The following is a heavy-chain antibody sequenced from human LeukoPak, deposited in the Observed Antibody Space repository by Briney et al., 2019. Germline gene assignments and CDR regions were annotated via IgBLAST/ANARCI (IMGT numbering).Heavy chain of an antibody. D-gene: IGHD5-18*01. Sequence: ASVKVSCKASGYTFTDYYMYWVRQAPGQGLEWMGWINPDSGGTNYAQKFQGRVTMTRDTSISTAYMELSRLRSDDTAVYYCAREAAYTYGLAYWGQGTLVTVSS. CDR1: GYTFTDYY. J-gene: IGHJ4*02. V-gene: IGHV1-2*02. CDR2: INPDSGGT. CDR3: AREAAYTYGLAY.